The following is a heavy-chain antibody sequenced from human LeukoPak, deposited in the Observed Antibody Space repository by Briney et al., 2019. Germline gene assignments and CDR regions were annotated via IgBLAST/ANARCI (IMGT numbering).Heavy chain of an antibody. CDR2: IGTSVSDT. D-gene: IGHD6-13*01. Sequence: GSLRLSCAASGFTFSSNALSWVRQAPGKGLEWVSVIGTSVSDTYYADSVKGRFTISRDNSKNTVYLQLNSLRAEDTAVYYCAKRVAAPGRTYYFDYWGLGTLVIVSS. V-gene: IGHV3-23*01. CDR3: AKRVAAPGRTYYFDY. CDR1: GFTFSSNA. J-gene: IGHJ4*02.